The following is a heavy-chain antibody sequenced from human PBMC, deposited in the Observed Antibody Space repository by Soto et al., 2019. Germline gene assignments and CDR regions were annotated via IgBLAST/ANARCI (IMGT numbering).Heavy chain of an antibody. J-gene: IGHJ4*02. V-gene: IGHV3-73*02. D-gene: IGHD3-22*01. Sequence: EVQLVESGGGLVQPGSSLRLSCAASGFTFSASAIHWVRQASGKGLEWVGRVRTKNNNYATTYAASVTGRFTISRDDSRNMAFLQMSSLKTEDTAIYYCTSYDNSGYFYLNYWGQGTLVTVSS. CDR2: VRTKNNNYAT. CDR1: GFTFSASA. CDR3: TSYDNSGYFYLNY.